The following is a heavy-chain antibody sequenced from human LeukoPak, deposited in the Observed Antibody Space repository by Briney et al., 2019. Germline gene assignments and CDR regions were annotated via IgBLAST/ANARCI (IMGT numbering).Heavy chain of an antibody. D-gene: IGHD4-23*01. J-gene: IGHJ4*02. CDR1: GGSISSSNW. CDR2: IYYSGST. Sequence: SGTLSLTCAVSGGSISSSNWWSWVRQPPGKGLEWIGSIYYSGSTYYNPSLKSRVTISVDTSKNQFSLKLSSVTAADTAVYYCARVSGGNPNFDYWGQGTLVTVSS. V-gene: IGHV4-4*02. CDR3: ARVSGGNPNFDY.